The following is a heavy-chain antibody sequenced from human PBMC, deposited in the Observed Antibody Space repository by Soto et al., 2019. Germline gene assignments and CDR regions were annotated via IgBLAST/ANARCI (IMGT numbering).Heavy chain of an antibody. V-gene: IGHV1-8*01. D-gene: IGHD3-9*01. CDR1: GYTFTSYD. CDR3: ARETAYYDILNGGRRIYYYYGMDV. CDR2: MNPNSGNT. J-gene: IGHJ6*02. Sequence: ASVKVSCKASGYTFTSYDINWVRQATGQGLECMGWMNPNSGNTGYAQKFQGRVTMTRNTSISTAYMELSSLRSEDTTVYYCARETAYYDILNGGRRIYYYYGMDVWGQGTTVTVSS.